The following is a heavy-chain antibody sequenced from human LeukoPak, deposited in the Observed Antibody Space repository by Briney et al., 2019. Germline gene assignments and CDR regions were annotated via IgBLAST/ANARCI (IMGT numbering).Heavy chain of an antibody. V-gene: IGHV4-31*03. CDR1: GGSISSGGYY. J-gene: IGHJ4*02. D-gene: IGHD3-9*01. CDR3: ATPLFPLRYFDWLPPGY. CDR2: ICYSGST. Sequence: PSQTLSLTCTVSGGSISSGGYYWSWIRQHPGKGLEWIGYICYSGSTYYNPSLKSRVTISVDTSKNQFSLKLSSVTAADTAVYYCATPLFPLRYFDWLPPGYWGQGTLVTVSS.